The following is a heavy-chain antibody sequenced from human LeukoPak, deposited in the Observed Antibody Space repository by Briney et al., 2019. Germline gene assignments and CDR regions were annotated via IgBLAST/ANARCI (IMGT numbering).Heavy chain of an antibody. D-gene: IGHD2-21*01. V-gene: IGHV3-53*01. CDR2: IYSGGST. J-gene: IGHJ6*02. Sequence: ETLSLTCTVSGGSISTYYWSWVRQAPGKGLEWVSVIYSGGSTYYADSVKGRFTISRDNSKNTLYLQMNSLRAEDTAVYYCACIPSGGERSMDVWGQGTTVTVSS. CDR1: GGSISTYY. CDR3: ACIPSGGERSMDV.